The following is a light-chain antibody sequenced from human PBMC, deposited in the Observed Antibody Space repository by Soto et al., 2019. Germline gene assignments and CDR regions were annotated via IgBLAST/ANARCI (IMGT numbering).Light chain of an antibody. Sequence: QSALTQPPSVSEAPGQRVTSSCTGSSSNIGAGYDVHWYQQLPGTAPKLLIYGNSNRPSGVPDRFSGSKSGTSASLAITGLQAEDEADYYCQSYDSSLSVHVVFGGGTNVTVL. CDR3: QSYDSSLSVHVV. CDR1: SSNIGAGYD. V-gene: IGLV1-40*01. J-gene: IGLJ2*01. CDR2: GNS.